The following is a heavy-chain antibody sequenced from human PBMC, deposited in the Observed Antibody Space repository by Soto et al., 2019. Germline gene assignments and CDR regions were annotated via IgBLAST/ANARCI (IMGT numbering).Heavy chain of an antibody. V-gene: IGHV3-13*01. Sequence: EVQLVESGGGLAQPGGSLRLSCEVSGGTFSTYDMHWVRQPAGKSLEWVSAIGTGGDTYYHDSVRGRFTISRENAKNSLYLQMNSPRIGDTAVYYCAREVADMVTAAWYFVLWGRGTLVTVSS. CDR3: AREVADMVTAAWYFVL. CDR1: GGTFSTYD. CDR2: IGTGGDT. J-gene: IGHJ2*01. D-gene: IGHD2-21*02.